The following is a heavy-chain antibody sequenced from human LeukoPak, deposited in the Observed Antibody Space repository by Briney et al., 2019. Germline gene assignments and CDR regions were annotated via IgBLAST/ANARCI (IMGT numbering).Heavy chain of an antibody. Sequence: PGGSLRLSCAASGFTFSTYAMTWVRQAPGKGLEWVSAISGSGGATYYADSMKGRFSISRDNSKNTLYLQMNSLRAEDTAVYYCARRSGIAVAGAFDYWGQGTLVTVSS. D-gene: IGHD6-19*01. J-gene: IGHJ4*02. CDR2: ISGSGGAT. V-gene: IGHV3-23*01. CDR3: ARRSGIAVAGAFDY. CDR1: GFTFSTYA.